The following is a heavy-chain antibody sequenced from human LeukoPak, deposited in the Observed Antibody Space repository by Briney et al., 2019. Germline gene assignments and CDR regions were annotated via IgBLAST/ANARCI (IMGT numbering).Heavy chain of an antibody. J-gene: IGHJ4*02. CDR1: GFTFSSYG. V-gene: IGHV3-30*03. CDR3: AETGPTDF. D-gene: IGHD3-9*01. Sequence: GRSLRPSCAASGFTFSSYGMHWVRQAPGKGLEWVAAISHDGTNIHYAESVKGRFTISRDNSKNMLYLQMNSLRAEDTALYYCAETGPTDFWGQGTLVTVSS. CDR2: ISHDGTNI.